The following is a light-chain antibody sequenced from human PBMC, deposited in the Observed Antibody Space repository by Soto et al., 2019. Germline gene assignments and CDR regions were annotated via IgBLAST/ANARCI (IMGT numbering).Light chain of an antibody. CDR2: DAS. V-gene: IGKV3-11*01. CDR3: QQYGSSPPGT. Sequence: EIVMTQSPATLSVSPGERATLSCRASQSISSYLAWYQQRPGQPSRLLIYDASNRATGIPARFSGSGSGTDFTLTISSLEPEDFAVYYCQQYGSSPPGTFGQGTRLEIK. CDR1: QSISSY. J-gene: IGKJ5*01.